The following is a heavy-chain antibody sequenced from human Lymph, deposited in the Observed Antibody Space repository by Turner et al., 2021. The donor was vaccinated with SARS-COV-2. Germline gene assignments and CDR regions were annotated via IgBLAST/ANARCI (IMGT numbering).Heavy chain of an antibody. V-gene: IGHV3-30*04. CDR1: GFTFSTYA. J-gene: IGHJ6*02. D-gene: IGHD3-10*01. CDR3: ARYGSGGYFYYGLDV. Sequence: QVQLVESGGGVVHPGRSLRRSCSASGFTFSTYAIHWVRQAAGKGLEWVAVISYDGSNKYYADSVKGRFTISRDNSKNTLYLQMNSLRAEDTAVYYCARYGSGGYFYYGLDVWGQGTTVTVSS. CDR2: ISYDGSNK.